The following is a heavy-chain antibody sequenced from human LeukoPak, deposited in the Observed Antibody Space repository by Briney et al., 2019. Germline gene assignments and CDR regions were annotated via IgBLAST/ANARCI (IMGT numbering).Heavy chain of an antibody. CDR2: IYTSGST. CDR3: ARRRGGWYGDYFDY. D-gene: IGHD6-19*01. CDR1: GGSISSGSYY. V-gene: IGHV4-61*02. J-gene: IGHJ4*02. Sequence: PSQTLSLTCTVSGGSISSGSYYWSWIRQPAGKGLEWIGRIYTSGSTNYNPSLKSRVTMSVDTSKNQFSLKLSSVTAADTAVYYCARRRGGWYGDYFDYWGQGTLVTVSS.